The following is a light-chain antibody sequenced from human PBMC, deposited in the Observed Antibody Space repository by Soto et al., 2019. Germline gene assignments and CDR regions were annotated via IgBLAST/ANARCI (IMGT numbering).Light chain of an antibody. Sequence: QSALTQPRSVSGSPGQSVSISCTGTSGDVGGYNYVSWYQQHPGKAPKVIIYDVSERPSGVPDRFSGSKSGNTASLTISGLQAEDEADYYCCSYAGIPWLFGGGTKLNVL. J-gene: IGLJ3*02. CDR2: DVS. CDR1: SGDVGGYNY. CDR3: CSYAGIPWL. V-gene: IGLV2-11*01.